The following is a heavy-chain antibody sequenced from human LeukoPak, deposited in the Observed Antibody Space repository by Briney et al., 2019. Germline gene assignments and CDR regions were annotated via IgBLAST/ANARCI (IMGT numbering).Heavy chain of an antibody. CDR2: IYHSGST. J-gene: IGHJ6*04. V-gene: IGHV4-30-2*01. Sequence: PSETLSLTCAVSGGSISSGGYSWSWIRQPPGKGLEWIGYIYHSGSTYYNPSLKSRVTISVDRSKNQFSLKLSSVTAAGTAVYYCARGDYYYYYGMDVWGKGTTVTVSS. CDR1: GGSISSGGYS. CDR3: ARGDYYYYYGMDV.